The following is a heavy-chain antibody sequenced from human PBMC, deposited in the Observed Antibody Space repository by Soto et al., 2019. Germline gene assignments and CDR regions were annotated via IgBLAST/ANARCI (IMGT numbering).Heavy chain of an antibody. V-gene: IGHV4-31*03. D-gene: IGHD5-18*01. J-gene: IGHJ3*01. CDR3: ARGGYIYGSDAFDL. CDR2: IYYIGTT. Sequence: QVQLQESGPGLVKPSQTLSLTCTVSGGSISSGGYYWTWIRQHPGKGLEWIGHIYYIGTTHYIPSLQSRVTISLDTSKNRFSLKLTSVTAADTALYYFARGGYIYGSDAFDLWGQGTMVTVSS. CDR1: GGSISSGGYY.